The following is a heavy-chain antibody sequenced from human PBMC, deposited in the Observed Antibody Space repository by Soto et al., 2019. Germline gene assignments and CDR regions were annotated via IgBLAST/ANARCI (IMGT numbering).Heavy chain of an antibody. J-gene: IGHJ4*02. V-gene: IGHV3-21*01. Sequence: LGGSLRLSCAASGFTFSNYNMNRVRQAPGKGLEWVSFISSSFRDIYYADSVNGRFTISRDNAKNSLFLQMNSLRAEDTAVYYCARDRYDILTGYVSLDYWGQGTLVTVSS. CDR3: ARDRYDILTGYVSLDY. CDR1: GFTFSNYN. D-gene: IGHD3-9*01. CDR2: ISSSFRDI.